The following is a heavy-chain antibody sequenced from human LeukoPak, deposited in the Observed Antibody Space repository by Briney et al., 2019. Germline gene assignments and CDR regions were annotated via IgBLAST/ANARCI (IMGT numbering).Heavy chain of an antibody. J-gene: IGHJ4*02. D-gene: IGHD2-2*01. CDR3: ATGKIYCSTTSCSDDY. CDR1: GDTLTALS. Sequence: ASVKVSCMVSGDTLTALSMHWVRQAPGKGLEWMGGFHPEDGETIYAQKFQGRVTMTEDTSTDTAYMELSSLRSDDTAVYYCATGKIYCSTTSCSDDYWGQGTLVTVSS. V-gene: IGHV1-24*01. CDR2: FHPEDGET.